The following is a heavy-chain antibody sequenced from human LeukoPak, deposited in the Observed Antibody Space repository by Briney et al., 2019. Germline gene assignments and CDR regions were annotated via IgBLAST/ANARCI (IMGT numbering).Heavy chain of an antibody. J-gene: IGHJ4*02. CDR1: GFTFSSYS. D-gene: IGHD4/OR15-4a*01. CDR3: ARRAGAYSHPYDY. CDR2: ISSSSSYI. Sequence: SGGSLRLSCAASGFTFSSYSMNWVRQAPGKGLEWVSSISSSSSYIYYADSVKGRFTISKDNAKNSLYLQMNSLRAEDTAVYYCARRAGAYSHPYDYWGQGTLVTVSS. V-gene: IGHV3-21*04.